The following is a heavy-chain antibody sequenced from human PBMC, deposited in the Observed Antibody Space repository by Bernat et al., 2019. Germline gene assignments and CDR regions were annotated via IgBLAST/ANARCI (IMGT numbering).Heavy chain of an antibody. Sequence: EVQLVESGGGLVQPGGSLRLSCAASGFTFSSYEMNWVRQAPGKGLEWVSYISSSGSYTNYADSVKGRFTISRDNAKNSLYLQMNSLRAEDTAVYYCARGTSTSAPYMDVWGKGTTVTVSS. CDR2: ISSSGSYT. V-gene: IGHV3-48*03. CDR1: GFTFSSYE. J-gene: IGHJ6*03. CDR3: ARGTSTSAPYMDV.